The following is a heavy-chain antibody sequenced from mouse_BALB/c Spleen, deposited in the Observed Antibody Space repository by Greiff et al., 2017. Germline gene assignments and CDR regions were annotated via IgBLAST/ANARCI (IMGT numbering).Heavy chain of an antibody. CDR2: IWWDDDK. CDR1: GFSLSTSGMG. D-gene: IGHD1-1*01. Sequence: QVTLKVSGPGILQPSQTLSLTCSFSGFSLSTSGMGVGWIRQPSGKGLEWLAHIWWDDDKRYNPALKSRLTISKDTSSNQVFLKIASVDTADTATYYCARIDYYGSSYRYFDYWGQGTTLTVSS. J-gene: IGHJ2*01. CDR3: ARIDYYGSSYRYFDY. V-gene: IGHV8-8*01.